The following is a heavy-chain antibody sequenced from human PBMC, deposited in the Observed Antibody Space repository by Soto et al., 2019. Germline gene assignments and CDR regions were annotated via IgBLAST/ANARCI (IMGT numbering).Heavy chain of an antibody. V-gene: IGHV3-74*03. J-gene: IGHJ4*02. Sequence: GGSLSLSCAASGFTFGDYWMHWVRQPPGKGLEWVARMTGDGRTTQYANSVKGRFTASSDNANSTLYLQMNSLRSEDTDVYYCATAEVDYWGPGTLVTVSS. CDR3: ATAEVDY. CDR1: GFTFGDYW. CDR2: MTGDGRTT.